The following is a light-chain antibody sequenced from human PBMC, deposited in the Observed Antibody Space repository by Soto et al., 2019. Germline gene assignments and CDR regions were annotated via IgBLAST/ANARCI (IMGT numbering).Light chain of an antibody. CDR2: DTS. Sequence: EIVLTQSPGTLSLSPGERATLSCRASQSVSSGYLAWYQQKPGQAPRLLIYDTSNRATGFPDRFSGSGSGTDFTLTISRLEPEDFAVFYCQQYGNSPTTFGQGTKVDIK. J-gene: IGKJ1*01. CDR3: QQYGNSPTT. V-gene: IGKV3-20*01. CDR1: QSVSSGY.